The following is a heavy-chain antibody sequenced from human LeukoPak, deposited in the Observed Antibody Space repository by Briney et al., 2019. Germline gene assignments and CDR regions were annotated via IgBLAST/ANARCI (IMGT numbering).Heavy chain of an antibody. D-gene: IGHD2-15*01. Sequence: GGSLRLSCVASGFTFSTYWMHWVRQAPGKGLEWVSAISGSGGSTYYADSVKGRFTISRDNSKNTLYLQMNSLRAEDTAVYYCARDRKLIVVVVAATTFDYWGQGTLVTVSS. J-gene: IGHJ4*02. CDR1: GFTFSTYW. CDR3: ARDRKLIVVVVAATTFDY. V-gene: IGHV3-23*01. CDR2: ISGSGGST.